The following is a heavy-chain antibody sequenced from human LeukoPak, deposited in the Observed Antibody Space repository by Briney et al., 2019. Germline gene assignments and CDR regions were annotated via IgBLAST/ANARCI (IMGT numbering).Heavy chain of an antibody. CDR1: GGTFSGYY. J-gene: IGHJ4*03. V-gene: IGHV4-34*01. CDR3: ARGVQSHYYDSSGYGRYFDS. CDR2: INHSGTT. Sequence: TRSETLSLTCAVYGGTFSGYYWSWLRQFPGKGLEWIGEINHSGTTNQKPSLKSRFAISADTSKNQFSLRFTSVNAADTAIYYCARGVQSHYYDSSGYGRYFDSWGQGTPVTVSS. D-gene: IGHD3-22*01.